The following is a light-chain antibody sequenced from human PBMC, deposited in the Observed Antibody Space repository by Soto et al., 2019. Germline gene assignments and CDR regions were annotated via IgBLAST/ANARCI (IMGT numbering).Light chain of an antibody. CDR1: QSVSSN. J-gene: IGKJ1*01. Sequence: EIMMAQSPAPLSVSPGERATLSCRASQSVSSNLAWYQQKPGQAPRLLIYGASTRATGIPARFSGSGSGTEFTLTISSLQSEDFAVYYCQQYNNWPPCTFGEGTKVDIK. V-gene: IGKV3-15*01. CDR3: QQYNNWPPCT. CDR2: GAS.